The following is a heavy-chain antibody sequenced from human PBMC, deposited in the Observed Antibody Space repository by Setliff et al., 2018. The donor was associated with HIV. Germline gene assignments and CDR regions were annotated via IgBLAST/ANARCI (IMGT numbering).Heavy chain of an antibody. CDR1: GFTFSSYE. J-gene: IGHJ4*02. D-gene: IGHD6-13*01. CDR2: IYGGAST. V-gene: IGHV3-53*01. Sequence: GGSLRLSCAASGFTFSSYEMDWFRQAPGKGLEWLSTIYGGASTYYADSVKGRFTISRDNSKDTIFLQMNGLRGDDTAIYYCVRDTEVSSSWSFDYWGQGTLVTVSS. CDR3: VRDTEVSSSWSFDY.